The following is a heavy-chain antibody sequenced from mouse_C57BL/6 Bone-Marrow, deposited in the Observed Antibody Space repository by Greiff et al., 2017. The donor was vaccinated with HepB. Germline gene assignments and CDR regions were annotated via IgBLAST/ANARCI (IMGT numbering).Heavy chain of an antibody. CDR3: VSHYYVSSPDY. Sequence: QVQLKQSGAELARPGASVKLSCKASGYTFTSYGISWVKQRTGQGLEWIGEIYPRSGNTYYNEKFKGKATLTADKSSSTAYMELRSLTSEDSAVYFCVSHYYVSSPDYWGQGTTLTVSS. J-gene: IGHJ2*01. D-gene: IGHD1-1*01. CDR2: IYPRSGNT. CDR1: GYTFTSYG. V-gene: IGHV1-81*01.